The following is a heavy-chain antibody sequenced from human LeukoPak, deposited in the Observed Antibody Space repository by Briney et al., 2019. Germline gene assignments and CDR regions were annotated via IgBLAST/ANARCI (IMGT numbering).Heavy chain of an antibody. J-gene: IGHJ4*02. V-gene: IGHV1-2*02. D-gene: IGHD3-10*01. CDR3: ARDVLYGSGQYDY. CDR2: INPNSGGT. Sequence: ASVKVSCKASGYTFTGHYMHWVRQAPGQGLEWMGWINPNSGGTNYAQKFQGRVTMTRDTSISTAYMELSRLRSDDTAVYYCARDVLYGSGQYDYWGQGTLVTVSS. CDR1: GYTFTGHY.